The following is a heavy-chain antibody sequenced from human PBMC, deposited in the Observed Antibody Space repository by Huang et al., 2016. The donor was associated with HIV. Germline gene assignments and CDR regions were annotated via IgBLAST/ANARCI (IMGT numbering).Heavy chain of an antibody. CDR3: ARDRDFYDSSGYWGFNYFDY. D-gene: IGHD3-22*01. Sequence: QVQLVQSGAEVKKPGASVKVSCKASGYAFTSYYMHWVRQAPGQGLEWMGIINRSGGSTSYAQKVQGRVTTTRDTSTNTVFMELSSLRSEDTAVYYCARDRDFYDSSGYWGFNYFDYWGQGTLVTVSS. V-gene: IGHV1-46*01. J-gene: IGHJ4*02. CDR1: GYAFTSYY. CDR2: INRSGGST.